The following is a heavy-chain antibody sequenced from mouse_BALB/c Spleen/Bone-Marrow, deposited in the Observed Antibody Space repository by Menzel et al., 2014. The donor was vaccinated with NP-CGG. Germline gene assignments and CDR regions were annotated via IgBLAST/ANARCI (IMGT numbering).Heavy chain of an antibody. J-gene: IGHJ1*01. Sequence: EVKVVEPGGGLVQPGGSLRLSCATSGFTFSDFYMEWVRQPPGKRLEWIAASRNKANDYTTEYSASVKGRFIVSRDTSQSILYLQMNALRAEDTAIYYCARYTYPGYFDVWGAGTTVTVSS. CDR1: GFTFSDFY. V-gene: IGHV7-1*02. CDR3: ARYTYPGYFDV. D-gene: IGHD5-1*01. CDR2: SRNKANDYTT.